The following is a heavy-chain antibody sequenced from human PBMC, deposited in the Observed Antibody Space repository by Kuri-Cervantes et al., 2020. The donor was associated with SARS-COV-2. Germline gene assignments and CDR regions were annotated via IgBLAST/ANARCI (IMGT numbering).Heavy chain of an antibody. CDR3: ARDGYCSSTSCQAGFQH. V-gene: IGHV1-69*05. Sequence: SVKVSCKASGGTSSSYAISWVRQAPGQGLEWMGGIIPIFGTANYAQKFQGRVTITTDESTSTAYMEPSSLRSEDTAVYYCARDGYCSSTSCQAGFQHWGQGTLVTVSS. D-gene: IGHD2-2*03. CDR2: IIPIFGTA. J-gene: IGHJ1*01. CDR1: GGTSSSYA.